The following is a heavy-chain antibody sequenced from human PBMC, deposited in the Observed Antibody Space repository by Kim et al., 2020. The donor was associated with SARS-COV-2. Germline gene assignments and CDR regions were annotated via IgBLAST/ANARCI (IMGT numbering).Heavy chain of an antibody. CDR1: GYSFTSYW. CDR2: IDPSDSYT. Sequence: GESLKISCKGSGYSFTSYWISWVRQMPGKGLEWMGRIDPSDSYTNYSPSFQGHVTISADKSISTAYLQWSSLKASDTAMYYCARPSSIAARRGYYGMDVWGQRTTVTVSS. V-gene: IGHV5-10-1*01. CDR3: ARPSSIAARRGYYGMDV. J-gene: IGHJ6*02. D-gene: IGHD6-6*01.